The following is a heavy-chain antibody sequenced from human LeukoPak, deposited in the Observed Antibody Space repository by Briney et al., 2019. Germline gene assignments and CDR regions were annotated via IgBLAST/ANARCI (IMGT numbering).Heavy chain of an antibody. V-gene: IGHV1-18*04. CDR2: IIAYNGNT. D-gene: IGHD2-15*01. CDR1: GYTFTSYG. CDR3: ARAESGRVARTIDY. J-gene: IGHJ4*02. Sequence: ASVKVSCKAAGYTFTSYGCSWVRQAPGQGLEWMGWIIAYNGNTNYAQKLQGRVTMTTDTSTSTAYMELRSLRSDDTAVYYCARAESGRVARTIDYWGQGTLVTVSS.